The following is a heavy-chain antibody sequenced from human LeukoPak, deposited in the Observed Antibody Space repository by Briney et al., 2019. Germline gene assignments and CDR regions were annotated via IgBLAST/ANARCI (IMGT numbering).Heavy chain of an antibody. CDR1: GFTFSSYA. Sequence: PGGSLRLSCAASGFTFSSYAMHWVRQAPGKGLEWVAVISYDGSNKYYADSVKGRFTISRDNSKNTLYLQMNSLRAEDTAVYYCARGLMDSSGYYYWGQGTLVTVSS. CDR3: ARGLMDSSGYYY. V-gene: IGHV3-30-3*01. J-gene: IGHJ4*02. D-gene: IGHD3-22*01. CDR2: ISYDGSNK.